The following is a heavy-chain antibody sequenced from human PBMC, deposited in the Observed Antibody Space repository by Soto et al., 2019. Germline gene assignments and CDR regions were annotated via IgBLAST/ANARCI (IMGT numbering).Heavy chain of an antibody. CDR2: IDPSDSYT. D-gene: IGHD3-10*01. Sequence: PGESLKISCKGSGYGFTSYWISWVRQMPGKGLEWMGRIDPSDSYTNYSPSFQGHVTISADKSISTAYLQWSSLKASDTAMYYCARLSMVRGVILSYGMDVWGQGTTVTVSS. CDR3: ARLSMVRGVILSYGMDV. V-gene: IGHV5-10-1*01. J-gene: IGHJ6*02. CDR1: GYGFTSYW.